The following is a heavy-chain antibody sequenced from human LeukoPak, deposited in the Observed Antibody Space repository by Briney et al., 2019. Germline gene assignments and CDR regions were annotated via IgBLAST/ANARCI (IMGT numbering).Heavy chain of an antibody. CDR2: MNPNSGNA. Sequence: GASVKVSCKASGYTFTSYDINWVRQATGQGLEWMGWMNPNSGNAGYAQKFQGRVTMTRNTSISTAYMELSSLRSEDTAVHYCARGANGGYDFDYWGQGTLVTVSS. CDR1: GYTFTSYD. J-gene: IGHJ4*02. V-gene: IGHV1-8*01. D-gene: IGHD5-12*01. CDR3: ARGANGGYDFDY.